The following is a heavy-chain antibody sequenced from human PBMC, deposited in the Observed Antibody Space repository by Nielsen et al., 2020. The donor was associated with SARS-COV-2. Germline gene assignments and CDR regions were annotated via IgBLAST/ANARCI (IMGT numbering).Heavy chain of an antibody. J-gene: IGHJ4*02. D-gene: IGHD7-27*01. CDR2: IPYDGSNK. CDR3: ARGNGWGSYFDY. V-gene: IGHV3-30-3*01. Sequence: GEPLKISCAASGFTFSSYAMHWVRQAPGKGLEWVAVIPYDGSNKYYADSVKGRFTISRDNSKNTLYLQMNSLRAEDTAVYYCARGNGWGSYFDYWGQGTLVTVSS. CDR1: GFTFSSYA.